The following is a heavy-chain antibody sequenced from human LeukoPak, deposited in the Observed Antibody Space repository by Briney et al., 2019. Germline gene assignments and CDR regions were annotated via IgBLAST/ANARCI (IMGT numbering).Heavy chain of an antibody. V-gene: IGHV4-59*12. Sequence: PSETLSLTCTVSGGSISSYYWSWIRQPPGKGLEWIGYIYYSGSTNYNPSLKSRVTISVDTSKNQFSLKLSSVTAADTAVYYCARSLPRGAFDIWGQGTMVTVSS. CDR3: ARSLPRGAFDI. CDR1: GGSISSYY. CDR2: IYYSGST. D-gene: IGHD3-10*01. J-gene: IGHJ3*02.